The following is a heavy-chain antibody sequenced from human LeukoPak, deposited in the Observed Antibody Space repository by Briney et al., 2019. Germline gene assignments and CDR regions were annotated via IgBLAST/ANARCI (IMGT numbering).Heavy chain of an antibody. V-gene: IGHV4-59*01. D-gene: IGHD1-26*01. J-gene: IGHJ4*02. CDR2: VYSSGNT. Sequence: SETLSLTCTVSGGSISGYYCSWVRQPPGKEMEWIGYVYSSGNTNYNPSLKSRVTLSVDTSKNQFSLKLVSVTAADTAVYYCARGEGTFDSWGQGTLVTVSS. CDR1: GGSISGYY. CDR3: ARGEGTFDS.